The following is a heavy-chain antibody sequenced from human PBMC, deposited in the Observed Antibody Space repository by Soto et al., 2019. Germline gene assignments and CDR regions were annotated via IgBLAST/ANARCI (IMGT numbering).Heavy chain of an antibody. J-gene: IGHJ4*02. CDR1: GGSISSYY. D-gene: IGHD3-22*01. CDR3: ARGYDSSGYYFPLFDY. V-gene: IGHV4-59*01. CDR2: IYYSGST. Sequence: SETLSLTCTVSGGSISSYYWSWIRQPPGKGLEWIGNIYYSGSTSYNPSLKSRVTISVDTSKNQFSLKLSSVTAADTAVYYCARGYDSSGYYFPLFDYWGQGTLVTVSS.